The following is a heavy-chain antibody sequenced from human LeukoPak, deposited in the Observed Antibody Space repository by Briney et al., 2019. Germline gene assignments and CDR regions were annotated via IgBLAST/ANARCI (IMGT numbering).Heavy chain of an antibody. Sequence: SETLSLTCAVSGYSISSGYYWAWIRQPPGKGLEWIGSISHSGSTYYIPSLKGRVTISVDTSKNQFSLKLSSVTAADTAVYYCVRDRGWFGENYWGQGTLVTVSS. V-gene: IGHV4-38-2*01. J-gene: IGHJ4*02. CDR2: ISHSGST. D-gene: IGHD3-10*01. CDR1: GYSISSGYY. CDR3: VRDRGWFGENY.